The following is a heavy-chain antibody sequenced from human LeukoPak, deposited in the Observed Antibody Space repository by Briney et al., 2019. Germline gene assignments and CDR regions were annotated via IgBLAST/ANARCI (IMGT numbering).Heavy chain of an antibody. CDR1: SGTISGYY. CDR2: IHYSGST. J-gene: IGHJ4*02. CDR3: ARYYCSSTTCYYFDY. V-gene: IGHV4-59*01. D-gene: IGHD2-2*01. Sequence: PSETLSLTCTVSSGTISGYYWSWIRQPPGKGLEWIGYIHYSGSTNYNPSLKSRVTISVDTSKNQFSLKLRSVTAADTAVYYCARYYCSSTTCYYFDYWGRGTLVTVSS.